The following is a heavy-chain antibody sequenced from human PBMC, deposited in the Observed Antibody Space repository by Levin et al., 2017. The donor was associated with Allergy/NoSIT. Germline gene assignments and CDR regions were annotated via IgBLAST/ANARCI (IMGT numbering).Heavy chain of an antibody. J-gene: IGHJ4*02. V-gene: IGHV3-30*03. CDR2: ISYGGSSD. CDR3: ATDRCSGGAWSPDY. CDR1: GFTFRSYG. D-gene: IGHD2-15*01. Sequence: QAGGSLRLSCAASGFTFRSYGMHWVRQAPGKGLEWVTSISYGGSSDYYADSVKGRFSISRDNSENTLYLQMSSLRPEDTAVYYCATDRCSGGAWSPDYWGQGTLVTVSS.